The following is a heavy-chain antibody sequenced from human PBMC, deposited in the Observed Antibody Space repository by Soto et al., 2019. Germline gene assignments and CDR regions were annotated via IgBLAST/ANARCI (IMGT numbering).Heavy chain of an antibody. CDR2: IIPIFGTA. Sequence: SVKVSCKASGGTFSSYAISWVRQAPGQGLEWMGGIIPIFGTANYAQKFQGRVTITADESTSTAYMELSSLRSEDTAVYYCASHIVGGYYYYYYGMDVWGQGTTVTVS. CDR3: ASHIVGGYYYYYYGMDV. CDR1: GGTFSSYA. D-gene: IGHD1-26*01. J-gene: IGHJ6*02. V-gene: IGHV1-69*13.